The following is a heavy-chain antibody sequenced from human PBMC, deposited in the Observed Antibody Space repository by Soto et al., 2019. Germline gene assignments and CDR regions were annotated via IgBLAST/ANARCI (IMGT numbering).Heavy chain of an antibody. V-gene: IGHV1-3*01. J-gene: IGHJ5*02. CDR1: GYTFTSYA. Sequence: ASVKVSCKASGYTFTSYAMHWVRQAPGQRLEWMGWINAGNGNTKYSQKFQGRVTITRDTSASTAYMELSSLRSEDTAVYYCARVGGCSGGSCYFGWLDPWGQGPLVTVSS. D-gene: IGHD2-15*01. CDR3: ARVGGCSGGSCYFGWLDP. CDR2: INAGNGNT.